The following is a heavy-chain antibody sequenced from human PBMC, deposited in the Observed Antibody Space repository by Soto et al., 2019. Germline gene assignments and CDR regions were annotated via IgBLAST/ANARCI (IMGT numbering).Heavy chain of an antibody. Sequence: DVQLVESGGGLVQPGGSLRLSCAASGFTVSNNFMSWVRQAPGKGLEWVSVIKNSAGTDYADSVKGRFTISTDNSKNTLYLQMNSLRAEDTAVYYCVRDCLGVTASWVAFDIWGQGTKVTVSP. V-gene: IGHV3-66*01. CDR3: VRDCLGVTASWVAFDI. CDR1: GFTVSNNF. D-gene: IGHD2-21*02. J-gene: IGHJ3*02. CDR2: IKNSAGT.